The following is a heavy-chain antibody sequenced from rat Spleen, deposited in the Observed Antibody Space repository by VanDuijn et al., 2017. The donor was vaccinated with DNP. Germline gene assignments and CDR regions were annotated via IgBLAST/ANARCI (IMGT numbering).Heavy chain of an antibody. CDR1: GFSLTNYA. Sequence: QVQLKESGPGLVQPSQTLSLTCTVSGFSLTNYAVGWVRQPPGKGLEWIAAMSSGGTTYSNSVLKSSLSISRDTSKSQVFLKMNSLQTEDTATYYCARSPESSYIYFPWAYWGQGTLVTVSS. CDR3: ARSPESSYIYFPWAY. V-gene: IGHV2-6*01. D-gene: IGHD1-2*01. J-gene: IGHJ3*01. CDR2: MSSGGTT.